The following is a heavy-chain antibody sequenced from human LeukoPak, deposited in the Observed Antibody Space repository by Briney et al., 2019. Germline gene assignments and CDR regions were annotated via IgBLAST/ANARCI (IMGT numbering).Heavy chain of an antibody. CDR3: AAQRGASLHDFWSTRLFDP. Sequence: TSVKVSCKASGFTFPNSAMQWVRQARGQRLEWIGWIVLGAGDTVYSHKFHDRVTITRDVSTNTAYMELDSLGSEDTAVYYCAAQRGASLHDFWSTRLFDPWGQGTLVTVSS. J-gene: IGHJ5*02. D-gene: IGHD3-3*01. CDR2: IVLGAGDT. CDR1: GFTFPNSA. V-gene: IGHV1-58*02.